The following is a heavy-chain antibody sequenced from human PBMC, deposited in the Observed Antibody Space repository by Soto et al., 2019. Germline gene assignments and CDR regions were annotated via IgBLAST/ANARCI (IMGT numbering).Heavy chain of an antibody. V-gene: IGHV4-34*01. D-gene: IGHD3-3*01. CDR3: ARGGRYYDFWSGSRPRGEWFDP. J-gene: IGHJ5*02. CDR2: INHSGST. CDR1: GGSFSGYY. Sequence: PSETLSLTCAVYGGSFSGYYWIWIRQPPGKGLEWIGEINHSGSTNYNPSLKSRVTISVDTSKNQFSLKLSSVTAADTAVYYCARGGRYYDFWSGSRPRGEWFDPWGQGTLVTVSS.